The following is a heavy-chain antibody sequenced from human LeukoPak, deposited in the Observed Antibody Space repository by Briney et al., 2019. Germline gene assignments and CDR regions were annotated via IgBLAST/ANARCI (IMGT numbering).Heavy chain of an antibody. CDR3: AKHLHSSGWYYFDY. D-gene: IGHD6-19*01. CDR2: INAGNGNT. CDR1: GYTFTSYA. J-gene: IGHJ4*02. Sequence: AAVKVSCKASGYTFTSYAMHWVRQAPGQRLEWMGWINAGNGNTKYSQKFQGRVTITRDTSASTAYMELSSLRSEDTAVYYCAKHLHSSGWYYFDYWGQGTLVTVSS. V-gene: IGHV1-3*01.